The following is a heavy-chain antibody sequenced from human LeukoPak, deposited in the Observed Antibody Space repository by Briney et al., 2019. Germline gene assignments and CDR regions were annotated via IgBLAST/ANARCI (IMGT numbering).Heavy chain of an antibody. CDR1: GFTFSSYA. Sequence: GASLRLSCAASGFTFSSYAMGWVRQAPGKGLEWVSAISGSGGSTYYADSVKGRFTISRDNSKNTLYLQMNSLRAEDTAVYYCAKDRGFGEFLGYDPWGQGTLVTVSS. CDR3: AKDRGFGEFLGYDP. CDR2: ISGSGGST. J-gene: IGHJ5*02. V-gene: IGHV3-23*01. D-gene: IGHD3-10*01.